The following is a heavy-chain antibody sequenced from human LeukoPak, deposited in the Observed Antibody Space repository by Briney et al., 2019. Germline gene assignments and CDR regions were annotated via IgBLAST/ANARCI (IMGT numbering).Heavy chain of an antibody. CDR3: AKRGVVIRVILVGFHKEAYYFDS. J-gene: IGHJ4*02. V-gene: IGHV3-23*01. D-gene: IGHD3-22*01. CDR1: GFTLSNYG. Sequence: PGGSLRLSCAVSGFTLSNYGMSWVRQAPGKGVEWVAGIGGSGGGTNYADSVKGRFTISRDNPKNTLYLQMNSLRAEDTAVYFCAKRGVVIRVILVGFHKEAYYFDSWGQGALVTVSS. CDR2: IGGSGGGT.